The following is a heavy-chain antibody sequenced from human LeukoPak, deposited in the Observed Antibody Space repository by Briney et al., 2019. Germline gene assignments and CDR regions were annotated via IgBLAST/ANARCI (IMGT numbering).Heavy chain of an antibody. CDR2: VSGSGGRT. CDR3: AKGAQDFGDSTTDY. Sequence: QPGGSLRLSCAASGFTFSNYAMSWFRQASGKGLEWVSVVSGSGGRTYYADSVKGRFTISRDNSKNTLFLQMNSLRVEDTAVYYCAKGAQDFGDSTTDYWGQGTLVTVSS. J-gene: IGHJ4*02. V-gene: IGHV3-23*01. CDR1: GFTFSNYA. D-gene: IGHD4-17*01.